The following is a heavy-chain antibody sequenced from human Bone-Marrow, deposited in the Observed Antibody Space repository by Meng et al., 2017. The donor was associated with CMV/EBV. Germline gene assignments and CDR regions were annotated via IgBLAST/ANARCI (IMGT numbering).Heavy chain of an antibody. J-gene: IGHJ6*02. CDR1: GFTFSSYA. Sequence: GESLKISCAASGFTFSSYAMHWVRQAPGKGLEWVAVISYDGSNKYYADSVKGRFTISRDNSKNTLYLQMNSLRAEDTAVYYCARGPLGYSSSPYYYGMDVWGQGITVTVSS. D-gene: IGHD6-6*01. CDR3: ARGPLGYSSSPYYYGMDV. V-gene: IGHV3-30*04. CDR2: ISYDGSNK.